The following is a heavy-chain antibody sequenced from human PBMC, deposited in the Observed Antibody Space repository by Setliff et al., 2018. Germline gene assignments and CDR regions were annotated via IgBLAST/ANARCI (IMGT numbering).Heavy chain of an antibody. V-gene: IGHV1-69*05. D-gene: IGHD1-26*01. CDR2: TIPVFGTT. Sequence: SVKVSCKASGDTFSIYGISWVRQAPGQGLEWMGGTIPVFGTTDYAQKFQGRVTIMTDESTSTAYMELSSLTSEDTAVYYCAREGVPTWSSTDYPYYMDVWGRGTTVTVSS. CDR3: AREGVPTWSSTDYPYYMDV. J-gene: IGHJ6*03. CDR1: GDTFSIYG.